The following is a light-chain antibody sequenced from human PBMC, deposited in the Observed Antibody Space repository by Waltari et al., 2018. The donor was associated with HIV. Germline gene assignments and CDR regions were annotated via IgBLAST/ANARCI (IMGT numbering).Light chain of an antibody. CDR3: AAWGNSLSLL. CDR1: SSNIGSNY. Sequence: QSVLTQPPSASGTSGQRVTISCSGSSSNIGSNYVYWYQQLPGTAPKLLIYRNNQRPSGVPDRFSGSKSGTSASLAISGLRSEDEADYYCAAWGNSLSLLFGGGTKLTVL. J-gene: IGLJ2*01. V-gene: IGLV1-47*01. CDR2: RNN.